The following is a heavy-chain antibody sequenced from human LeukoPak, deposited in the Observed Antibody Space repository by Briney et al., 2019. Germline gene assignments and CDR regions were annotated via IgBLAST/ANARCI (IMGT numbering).Heavy chain of an antibody. J-gene: IGHJ4*02. V-gene: IGHV1-18*01. CDR2: ISAYNGNT. Sequence: ASVKVSCKASGYTFTSYGISWVRQAPRQGLEWMGWISAYNGNTNYAQKLQGRVTMTTDTSTSTAYMELRSLRSDDTAVYYCARPASRLWFGETNYDYWGQGTLVTVSS. CDR3: ARPASRLWFGETNYDY. D-gene: IGHD3-10*01. CDR1: GYTFTSYG.